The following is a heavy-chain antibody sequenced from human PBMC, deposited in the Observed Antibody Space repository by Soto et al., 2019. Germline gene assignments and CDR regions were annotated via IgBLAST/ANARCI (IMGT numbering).Heavy chain of an antibody. CDR2: IYYSGNT. CDR1: GGSMRDYY. J-gene: IGHJ4*02. D-gene: IGHD1-1*01. CDR3: ARQLGLWQPLDY. V-gene: IGHV4-59*01. Sequence: PSETLSLTCSVSGGSMRDYYWSWIRQSPVKGPEWIGYIYYSGNTNYNPSLKSRVTISVDMPKSLFSLKLNSVTAADTAVYYCARQLGLWQPLDYWGRGTLVTVSS.